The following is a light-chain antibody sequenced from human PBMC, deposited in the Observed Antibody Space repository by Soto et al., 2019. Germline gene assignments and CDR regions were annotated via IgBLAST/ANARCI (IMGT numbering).Light chain of an antibody. Sequence: SYELTQPPSVSVAPGQTARFTCGGDNIGSKSVHWYQQKPGQAPVLVVYDDTGRPSGIPERFSGSNSGNTATLTISGLQPDDEADYYCSFFTGTASQYVFGPGTKLTVL. J-gene: IGLJ1*01. V-gene: IGLV3-21*02. CDR2: DDT. CDR1: NIGSKS. CDR3: SFFTGTASQYV.